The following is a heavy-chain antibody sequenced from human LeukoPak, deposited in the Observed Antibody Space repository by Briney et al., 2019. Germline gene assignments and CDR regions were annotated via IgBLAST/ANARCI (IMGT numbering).Heavy chain of an antibody. Sequence: GGSLRLSCAASGFTFSNYGMHWVRQAPGKGLEWVAFIWYDGSNRYYADSVKGRFTISRDNSENTPFLQMSSLRTEDTAVYYCAKDPLGFCTRATCRYLDSWGQGTLVTVSS. CDR3: AKDPLGFCTRATCRYLDS. CDR1: GFTFSNYG. CDR2: IWYDGSNR. J-gene: IGHJ4*02. D-gene: IGHD2-8*01. V-gene: IGHV3-30*02.